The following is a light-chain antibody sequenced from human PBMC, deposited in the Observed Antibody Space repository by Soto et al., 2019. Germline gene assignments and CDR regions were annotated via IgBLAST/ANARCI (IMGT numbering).Light chain of an antibody. Sequence: DIQMTQSPSTLPASVGDRFTITCRASQSISNWLAWYQQKPGKAPKLLIYKASSLESGVPSRFSGSGSGTEFTLTISSLQPDDFATYYCQQYNSYWTFGQGTKVDIK. CDR3: QQYNSYWT. J-gene: IGKJ1*01. CDR2: KAS. CDR1: QSISNW. V-gene: IGKV1-5*03.